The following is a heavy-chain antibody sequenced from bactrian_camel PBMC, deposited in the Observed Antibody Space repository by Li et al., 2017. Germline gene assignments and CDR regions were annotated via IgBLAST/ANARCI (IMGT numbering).Heavy chain of an antibody. CDR3: AKSGQYARYGDYDDKT. CDR2: LDGVGST. Sequence: HVQLVESGGDSVQAGGSLRLSCETSGYNYRTYVMGWFRQAPGKEREGVAALDGVGSTDYRGSVEGRFTISRDNAKNELYLELNSLKAEDTGMYYCAKSGQYARYGDYDDKTLGPGTQVTVS. V-gene: IGHV3S57*01. CDR1: GYNYRTYV. D-gene: IGHD3*01. J-gene: IGHJ6*01.